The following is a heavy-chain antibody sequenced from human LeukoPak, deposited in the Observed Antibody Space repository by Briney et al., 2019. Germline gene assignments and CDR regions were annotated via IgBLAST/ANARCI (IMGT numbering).Heavy chain of an antibody. V-gene: IGHV3-53*01. D-gene: IGHD3-10*01. CDR1: GFSASSYY. CDR3: ALAGFGELSGY. J-gene: IGHJ4*02. Sequence: GGSLRLSCAASGFSASSYYMDWVRQAPGKGLEWVSVIYSGGSTYYADSVKGRFTISRDNSKNTLYFQMNSLRAEDTAVYYCALAGFGELSGYWGQGTLVTVSS. CDR2: IYSGGST.